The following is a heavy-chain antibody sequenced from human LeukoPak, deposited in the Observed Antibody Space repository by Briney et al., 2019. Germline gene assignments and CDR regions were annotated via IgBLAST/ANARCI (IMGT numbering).Heavy chain of an antibody. J-gene: IGHJ6*02. V-gene: IGHV3-33*08. Sequence: TGGSLRLSCAASGFTFSSYGMHWVRQAPGKGLEWVAVIWYDGSNKYYADSVKGRFTISRDNSKNTLYLQMNSLRAEDTAVYYCARDDDFWSGQHGYFYGMDVWGQGTTVTVS. CDR3: ARDDDFWSGQHGYFYGMDV. CDR2: IWYDGSNK. D-gene: IGHD3-3*01. CDR1: GFTFSSYG.